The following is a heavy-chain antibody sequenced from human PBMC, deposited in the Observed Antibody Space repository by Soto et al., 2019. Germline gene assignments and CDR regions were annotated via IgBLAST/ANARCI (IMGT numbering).Heavy chain of an antibody. CDR3: ARDGAATGSVYLDY. J-gene: IGHJ4*02. V-gene: IGHV4-59*02. CDR2: ISYSGST. Sequence: SETLSLTCTVSGGSVSGYFWTWIRQPPGKGLEWIGYISYSGSTNYNSSIKSRVTMSIDTSKNQFSLRLTSVSAADTAVYYCARDGAATGSVYLDYWGQGTLVTVSS. CDR1: GGSVSGYF. D-gene: IGHD6-13*01.